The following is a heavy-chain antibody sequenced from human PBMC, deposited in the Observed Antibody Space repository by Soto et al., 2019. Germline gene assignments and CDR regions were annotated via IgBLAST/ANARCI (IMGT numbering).Heavy chain of an antibody. V-gene: IGHV3-9*01. CDR3: AKDNREERGAFDY. Sequence: EVQLVESGGGLVQPGRSLRLSCAASGFTFDDFAMHWVRQAPGKGLEWVSGISWNSAMIGYADSVKGRYTISRDNAKNSLYLQMNSLRPEDTALYFCAKDNREERGAFDYWGQGTLVSVFS. CDR1: GFTFDDFA. J-gene: IGHJ4*02. D-gene: IGHD1-1*01. CDR2: ISWNSAMI.